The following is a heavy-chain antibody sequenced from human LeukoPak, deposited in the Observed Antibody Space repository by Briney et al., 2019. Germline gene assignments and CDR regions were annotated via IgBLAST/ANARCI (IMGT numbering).Heavy chain of an antibody. D-gene: IGHD7-27*01. V-gene: IGHV4-34*01. Sequence: TASETLSLTRAVYGGSFSGYYWSWIRQPPGKGLEWIGEINHSGSTNYNPSLKSRVTISVDTSKNQFSLKLSSVTAEDTAVYYCARGVWAPFDSWGQGTLVSVSS. J-gene: IGHJ4*02. CDR1: GGSFSGYY. CDR3: ARGVWAPFDS. CDR2: INHSGST.